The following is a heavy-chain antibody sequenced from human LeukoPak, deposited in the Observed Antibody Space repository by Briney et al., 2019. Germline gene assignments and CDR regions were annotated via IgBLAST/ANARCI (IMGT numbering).Heavy chain of an antibody. V-gene: IGHV4-39*01. CDR3: ARLRYCSGGSCQPIDH. CDR1: GGSISSTTYY. CDR2: ISYSGST. J-gene: IGHJ4*02. Sequence: PSETLSLTCTVSGGSISSTTYYWGWVRQPPGKGLEWIVSISYSGSTYYNPSLKSRVTISVDTSKNQFSLKLSSVTAGDTAVYYCARLRYCSGGSCQPIDHWGQGTLVTVSS. D-gene: IGHD2-15*01.